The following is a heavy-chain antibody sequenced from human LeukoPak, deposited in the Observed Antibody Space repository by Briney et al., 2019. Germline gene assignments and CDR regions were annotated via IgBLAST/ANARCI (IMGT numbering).Heavy chain of an antibody. J-gene: IGHJ4*02. V-gene: IGHV3-30*02. D-gene: IGHD3-9*01. CDR2: ILYDGSNK. CDR3: AKASLWFSFDY. CDR1: GFTFSSYD. Sequence: PGGSLRLSCAASGFTFSSYDMHWVRQAPGKGLEWVAFILYDGSNKYYADSVKGRFTISRDNSKNTLYLQMNTLRAEDTAVYYCAKASLWFSFDYWGQGTLVTVSS.